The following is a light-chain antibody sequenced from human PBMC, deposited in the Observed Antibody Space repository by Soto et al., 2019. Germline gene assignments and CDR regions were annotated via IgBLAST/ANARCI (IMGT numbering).Light chain of an antibody. J-gene: IGKJ4*01. V-gene: IGKV1-33*01. CDR1: QDISKY. Sequence: DIQMTQSPSSLSASVGDRVTIACQASQDISKYLNWYQFRPGQAPKLLIYDASNLETGVPSRFRGSGSGAHFTLTIISLQPEDVATYYCQQYDNLLALTFGGGTKVPIK. CDR2: DAS. CDR3: QQYDNLLALT.